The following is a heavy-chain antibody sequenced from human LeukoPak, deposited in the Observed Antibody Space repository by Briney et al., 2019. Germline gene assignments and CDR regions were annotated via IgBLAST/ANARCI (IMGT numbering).Heavy chain of an antibody. Sequence: NPSETLSLTCTVSGGSFGGFYWTWIRQSPGKGLECIGEVNHSGSTYYNPSLKSRVTISVDTSKNQFSLKLSSVTAADTAVYYCARGGEGVVIPFDYWGQGTLVTVSS. CDR1: GGSFGGFY. V-gene: IGHV4-34*01. CDR2: VNHSGST. J-gene: IGHJ4*02. CDR3: ARGGEGVVIPFDY. D-gene: IGHD3-3*01.